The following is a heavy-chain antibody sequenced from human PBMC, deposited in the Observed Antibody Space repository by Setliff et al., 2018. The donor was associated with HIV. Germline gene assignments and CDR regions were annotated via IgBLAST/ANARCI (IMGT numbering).Heavy chain of an antibody. V-gene: IGHV4-59*11. CDR3: ARVGAVAGFDY. D-gene: IGHD6-19*01. CDR2: IYNSGST. CDR1: GGSISVHY. Sequence: SETLSLTCTVSGGSISVHYWSWIRQPPGKGLEWIGYIYNSGSTNYNPSLKSRVTISVDASKNHFSLKLRSVTAADTAVYYCARVGAVAGFDYWGQGTLVTVSS. J-gene: IGHJ4*02.